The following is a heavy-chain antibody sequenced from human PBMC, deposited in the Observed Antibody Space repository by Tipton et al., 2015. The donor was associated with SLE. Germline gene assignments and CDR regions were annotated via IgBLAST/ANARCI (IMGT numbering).Heavy chain of an antibody. D-gene: IGHD3-9*01. CDR2: IIHSGTA. V-gene: IGHV4-34*01. CDR1: GGSISNYY. CDR3: ARGGYYFESDGDGY. Sequence: TLSLTCTVSGGSISNYYWSWLRQPPGKGLEWIGEIIHSGTAHYNPSLKSRVTISIATSKNQFSLRLISVTAADTAVYYCARGGYYFESDGDGYWGQGIRVAVSS. J-gene: IGHJ4*02.